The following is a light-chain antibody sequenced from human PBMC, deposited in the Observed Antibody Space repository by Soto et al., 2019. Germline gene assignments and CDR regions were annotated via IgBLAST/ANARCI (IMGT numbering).Light chain of an antibody. Sequence: EIVMTQSPATLSVSPGERATLSCRASQSVSSNLAWYQQKPGQAPRLLIYGASSRATGIPDRFSGSGSGTDFTLRISRLEHEDFAVYYCQQYGSSPWTFGKGTKVDI. CDR2: GAS. CDR1: QSVSSN. CDR3: QQYGSSPWT. V-gene: IGKV3-20*01. J-gene: IGKJ1*01.